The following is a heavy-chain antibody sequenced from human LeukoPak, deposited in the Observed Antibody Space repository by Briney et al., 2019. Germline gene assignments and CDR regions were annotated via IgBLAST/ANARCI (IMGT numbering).Heavy chain of an antibody. V-gene: IGHV3-21*01. J-gene: IGHJ4*02. CDR1: GFTFSSYS. CDR2: ISSSSSYI. D-gene: IGHD3-22*01. Sequence: RPGGSLGLSCAASGFTFSSYSMNWVRQAPGKGLEWVSSISSSSSYIYYADSVKGRFTISRDNAKNSLYLQMNSLRAEDTAVYYCARDPTYYDSSGYYPHFDYWGQGTLVTVSS. CDR3: ARDPTYYDSSGYYPHFDY.